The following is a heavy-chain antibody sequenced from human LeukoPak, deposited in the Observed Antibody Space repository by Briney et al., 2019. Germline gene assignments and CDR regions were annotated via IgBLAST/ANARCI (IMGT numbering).Heavy chain of an antibody. CDR3: ARGFRWEGYGMDV. D-gene: IGHD1-26*01. CDR1: GGSFSGYY. V-gene: IGHV4-34*01. Sequence: SETLSLTCAVYGGSFSGYYWSWIRRPPGKGLEWIGEINHSGSTNYNPSLKSRVTISVDTSKNQFSLKLSSVTAADTAVYYCARGFRWEGYGMDVWGQETTVTVSS. CDR2: INHSGST. J-gene: IGHJ6*02.